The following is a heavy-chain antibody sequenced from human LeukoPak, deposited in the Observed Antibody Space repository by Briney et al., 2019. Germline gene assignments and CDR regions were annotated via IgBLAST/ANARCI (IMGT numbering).Heavy chain of an antibody. D-gene: IGHD3-3*02. V-gene: IGHV4-59*04. J-gene: IGHJ4*02. CDR3: ARHFHVYYFDY. CDR2: IYYSGNT. Sequence: SETLSLTCTVSGGSISTYYWTWIRQPPGKGLEWIGYIYYSGNTYYNPSLKSRVTISVDTSKNQFSLRLSSVTAADTAVYSCARHFHVYYFDYWGQGTLVTVSS. CDR1: GGSISTYY.